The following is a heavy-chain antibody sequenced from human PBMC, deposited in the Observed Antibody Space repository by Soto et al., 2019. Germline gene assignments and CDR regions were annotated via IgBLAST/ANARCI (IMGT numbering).Heavy chain of an antibody. CDR2: ISHGGST. V-gene: IGHV4-4*02. CDR1: GGSINSSYW. Sequence: QVQLQESGPGLVKPSETLSLTCVVSGGSINSSYWWNWVRQPPGKGLEWIGEISHGGSTNFNPSLKSRATISVDKSKNHLSLKLDSVTAADTATYYCAHAYGGRSLYWGQGTLVTVSS. CDR3: AHAYGGRSLY. J-gene: IGHJ4*02. D-gene: IGHD1-26*01.